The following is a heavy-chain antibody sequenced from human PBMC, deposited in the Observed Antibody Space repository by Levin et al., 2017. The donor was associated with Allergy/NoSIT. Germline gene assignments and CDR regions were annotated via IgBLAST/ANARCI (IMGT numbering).Heavy chain of an antibody. CDR3: ARRAMVRGRGDAFDI. V-gene: IGHV2-70*01. Sequence: GSGPTLVKPTQTLTLTCTFSGFSLSTSGMCVSWIRQPPGKALEWLALIDWDDDKYYSTSLKTRLTISKDTSKNQVVLTMTNMDPVDTATYYCARRAMVRGRGDAFDIWGQGTMVTVSS. D-gene: IGHD3-10*01. J-gene: IGHJ3*02. CDR1: GFSLSTSGMC. CDR2: IDWDDDK.